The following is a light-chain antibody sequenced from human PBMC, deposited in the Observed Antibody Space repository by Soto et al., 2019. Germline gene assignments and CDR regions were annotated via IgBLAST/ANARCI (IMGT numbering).Light chain of an antibody. V-gene: IGKV1-39*01. Sequence: DIELTQSPSSLSASVGDRATITCRASQSVSSYLNWYQQKPGQAPKLLIYAASKLPSGVPSRFSGSGSGTDFTLTISIVQPEDFATYYCQQSYSTPITFGQGTRLEIK. J-gene: IGKJ5*01. CDR1: QSVSSY. CDR3: QQSYSTPIT. CDR2: AAS.